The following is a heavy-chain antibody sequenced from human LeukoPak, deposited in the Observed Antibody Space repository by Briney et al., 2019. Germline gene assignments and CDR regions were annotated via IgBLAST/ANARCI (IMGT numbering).Heavy chain of an antibody. CDR3: ARARMPSGDLYYYGMDV. Sequence: GGSLRLSCAASGFTFSSYAMHWVRQAPGKGLEYVSAISSNGDSTYYANSVKGTFTISRDNSNNTLYLQMGSLRPEDMAVYYCARARMPSGDLYYYGMDVWGQGTTVTVSS. CDR1: GFTFSSYA. J-gene: IGHJ6*02. CDR2: ISSNGDST. D-gene: IGHD3-10*01. V-gene: IGHV3-64*01.